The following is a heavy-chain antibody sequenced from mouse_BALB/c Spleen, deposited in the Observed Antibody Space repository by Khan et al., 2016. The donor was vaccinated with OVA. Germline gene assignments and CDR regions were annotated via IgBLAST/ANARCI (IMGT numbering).Heavy chain of an antibody. CDR2: ISSGGSYT. V-gene: IGHV5-6*01. J-gene: IGHJ3*01. D-gene: IGHD1-1*01. Sequence: EVELVESGGDLVKPEGSLKLSCAASGFTFSTYGMSWVRQTPDKRLEWVATISSGGSYTYYPDSVQGRFTISREHAKNTLYLQMSILTSEDTAMFYGARLAYYYDSEGFAYWGQGTLVTVSA. CDR1: GFTFSTYG. CDR3: ARLAYYYDSEGFAY.